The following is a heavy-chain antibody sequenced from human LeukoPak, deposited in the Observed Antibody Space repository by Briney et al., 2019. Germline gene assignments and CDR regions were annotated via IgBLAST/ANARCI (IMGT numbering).Heavy chain of an antibody. D-gene: IGHD3-10*01. Sequence: PSETLSLTCTVSGGSITSDYWVWVRQPPGKGLEWIASMYHTGKTFYNPSPKSRVTISVQTSENQFSLKLRSVTAADTAVYYCARVLDYYVSGTYGFDYWGQGTLVTVSS. CDR1: GGSITSDY. CDR2: MYHTGKT. J-gene: IGHJ4*02. CDR3: ARVLDYYVSGTYGFDY. V-gene: IGHV4-38-2*02.